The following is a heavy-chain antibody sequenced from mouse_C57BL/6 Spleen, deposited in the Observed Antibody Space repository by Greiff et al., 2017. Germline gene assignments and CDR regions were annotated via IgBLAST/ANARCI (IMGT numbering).Heavy chain of an antibody. CDR3: ARQNYGYETWFAY. J-gene: IGHJ3*01. CDR2: ISSGSSTI. D-gene: IGHD2-2*01. CDR1: GFTFSDYG. Sequence: EVQLVESGGGLVKPGGSLKLSCAASGFTFSDYGMHWVRQAPEKGLEWVAYISSGSSTIYYADTVKGRFTISRDNAKNTLFLQMTSLRSEDTAMYYCARQNYGYETWFAYWGQGTLVTVSA. V-gene: IGHV5-17*01.